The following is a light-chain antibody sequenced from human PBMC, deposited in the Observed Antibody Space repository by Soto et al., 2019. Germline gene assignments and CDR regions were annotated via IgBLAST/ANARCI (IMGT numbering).Light chain of an antibody. CDR3: SSYTSSSTVL. Sequence: QSALTQPASVSGSLGQSITISCTGTSSDVGGYNYVSWYQQHPGKDPKVVIFEVTKRPSGVSSRFSGSKSDNTASLTVSGLQAEDEGYYYCSSYTSSSTVLFGGGTKLTVL. CDR1: SSDVGGYNY. J-gene: IGLJ2*01. V-gene: IGLV2-14*01. CDR2: EVT.